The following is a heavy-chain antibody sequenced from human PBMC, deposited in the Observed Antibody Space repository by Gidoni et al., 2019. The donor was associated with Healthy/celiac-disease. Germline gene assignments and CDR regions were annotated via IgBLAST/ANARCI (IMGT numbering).Heavy chain of an antibody. Sequence: EVQLVESGGGLVQPGGSLRLPCAASGFTFSSYEMNWVRQAPGKGLEWVSYISSSGSTIYYADSVKGRFTISRDNAKNSLYLQMNSLRAEDTAVYYCARVPAAAGYYFDYWGQGTLVTVSS. J-gene: IGHJ4*02. CDR2: ISSSGSTI. CDR3: ARVPAAAGYYFDY. D-gene: IGHD6-13*01. V-gene: IGHV3-48*03. CDR1: GFTFSSYE.